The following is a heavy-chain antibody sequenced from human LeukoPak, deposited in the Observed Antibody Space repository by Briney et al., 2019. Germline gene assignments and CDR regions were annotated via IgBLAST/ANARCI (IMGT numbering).Heavy chain of an antibody. J-gene: IGHJ5*02. CDR1: GGSISSYY. D-gene: IGHD3-16*01. V-gene: IGHV4-4*09. CDR2: IYTSGST. CDR3: ARLGGAANWFDP. Sequence: PSETLSLTCTVSGGSISSYYWSWIRQPPGKGLEWIGYIYTSGSTNYNPSLKSRVTISVDTSKNQFSLKLSFVTAADTAVYYCARLGGAANWFDPWGQGTLVTVSS.